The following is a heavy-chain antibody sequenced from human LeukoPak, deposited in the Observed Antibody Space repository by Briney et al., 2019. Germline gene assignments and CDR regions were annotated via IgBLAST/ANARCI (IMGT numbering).Heavy chain of an antibody. D-gene: IGHD3-22*01. Sequence: GGSLRLSCTTSGFTFGEYAMSWVRQAPGKGLEWVSFIRRKAHGGTTEYAASVKGRFSSSRDDSKSIAYLQMNSLKAEDTAVYFCTRVTYYYDNSGYFHFDSWGQGSLVTVSS. CDR1: GFTFGEYA. J-gene: IGHJ4*02. CDR3: TRVTYYYDNSGYFHFDS. CDR2: IRRKAHGGTT. V-gene: IGHV3-49*04.